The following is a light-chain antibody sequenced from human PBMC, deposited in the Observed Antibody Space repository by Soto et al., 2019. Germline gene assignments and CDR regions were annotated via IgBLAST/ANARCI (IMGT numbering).Light chain of an antibody. CDR2: GNS. V-gene: IGLV1-40*01. CDR3: QSYDSSLSGSV. CDR1: SSNIGAGYD. Sequence: QSVLTQPPSVSGAPGQRVTISCTGSSSNIGAGYDVHWYQQLPGTAPKLLISGNSNRPSGVPDRFSDSKSGTSASLAITGLQAEDEADYYRQSYDSSLSGSVFGTRTKVTVL. J-gene: IGLJ1*01.